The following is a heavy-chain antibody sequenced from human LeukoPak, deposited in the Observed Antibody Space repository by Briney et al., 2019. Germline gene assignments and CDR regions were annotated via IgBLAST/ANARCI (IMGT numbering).Heavy chain of an antibody. V-gene: IGHV4-61*01. CDR1: GGSVSSGSYY. D-gene: IGHD4-23*01. CDR3: ARLYRTVADSSTVYYFDY. CDR2: ISYSGNT. J-gene: IGHJ4*02. Sequence: SETLSLTCTVSGGSVSSGSYYWSWIRQPPGKGLEWIGYISYSGNTNYNPSLKSRVTISVDMFKNQFSLKLSSVTAADTAVYYCARLYRTVADSSTVYYFDYWGQGILVTVSS.